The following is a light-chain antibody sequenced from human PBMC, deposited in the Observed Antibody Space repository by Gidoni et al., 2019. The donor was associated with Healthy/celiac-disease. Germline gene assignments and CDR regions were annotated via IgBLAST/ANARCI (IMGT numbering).Light chain of an antibody. CDR1: QRVLFSPNNKNY. J-gene: IGKJ4*01. V-gene: IGKV4-1*01. CDR3: QQYYSTPLT. Sequence: IVMTQSPDSLPVSLGERTTINCKSNQRVLFSPNNKNYLAWYQQKPGQPPKLLICWASTRESGVPDRFSGSGSGTDFTLTISSLQAEDVAVYYCQQYYSTPLTFGGGTKVEIK. CDR2: WAS.